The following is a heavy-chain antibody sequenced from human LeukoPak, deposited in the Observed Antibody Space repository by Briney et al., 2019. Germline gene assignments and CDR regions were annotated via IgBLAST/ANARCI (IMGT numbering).Heavy chain of an antibody. Sequence: PSETLSLTCAVYGGSFSGYYWSWIRQPPGKGLEWIGEINHSGSTNYNPSLKSRVTISVDTSKNHFSLKLSSVTAADTAVYYCAREVGDIVRGTPGWGQGILVTVSS. CDR1: GGSFSGYY. V-gene: IGHV4-34*01. CDR3: AREVGDIVRGTPG. D-gene: IGHD2-15*01. CDR2: INHSGST. J-gene: IGHJ4*02.